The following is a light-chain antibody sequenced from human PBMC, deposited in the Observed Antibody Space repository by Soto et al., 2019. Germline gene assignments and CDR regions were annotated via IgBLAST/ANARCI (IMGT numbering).Light chain of an antibody. Sequence: DIQMTQSPSTLSASVGDRVTITCRASQSISSWLAWYQQKPGKAPRLLMYDVSTLESGVPSRFSGSGSGTEFTLTISSLQPDDFATYYCQQYNSYSFGQGTKVDIK. CDR2: DVS. CDR3: QQYNSYS. CDR1: QSISSW. J-gene: IGKJ1*01. V-gene: IGKV1-5*01.